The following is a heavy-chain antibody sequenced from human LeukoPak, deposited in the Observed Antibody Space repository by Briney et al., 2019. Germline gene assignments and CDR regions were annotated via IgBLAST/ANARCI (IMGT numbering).Heavy chain of an antibody. CDR2: INHSGST. CDR1: GGSFSGYY. CDR3: ARTYYYYGMDV. J-gene: IGHJ6*01. Sequence: SETLSLTCAVYGGSFSGYYWSWIRQPPGKGLEWIGEINHSGSTNYNPSLKSRVTKSVDTSKNQFSLKLSSVTAADTAVYYCARTYYYYGMDVWGQGTTVTVSS. V-gene: IGHV4-34*01.